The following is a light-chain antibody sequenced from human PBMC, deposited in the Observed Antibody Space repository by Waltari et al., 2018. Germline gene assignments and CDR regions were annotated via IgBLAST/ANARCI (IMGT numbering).Light chain of an antibody. Sequence: EIVLTQSPGTLSLSPGERATLSCRASQSVSSSYLAWYQQKPGQAPRLLRYGASSRATGIPDRFSGRGSGTDFTLTISRLEPEDFAVYYCQQYGSSSYTFGQGTKLEIK. CDR3: QQYGSSSYT. V-gene: IGKV3-20*01. CDR2: GAS. J-gene: IGKJ2*01. CDR1: QSVSSSY.